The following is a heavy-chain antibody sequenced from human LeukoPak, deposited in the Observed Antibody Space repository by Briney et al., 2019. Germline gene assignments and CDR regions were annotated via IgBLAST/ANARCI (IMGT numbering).Heavy chain of an antibody. CDR1: GGSLSSGSYY. Sequence: SETLSFTCTVSGGSLSSGSYYWSWIRQPAGKGLEWIGRIYTSGSTNYNPSLKSRVTISVDTSKNQFSLKLSSVTAADTAVYYCARAGFLEWFWGQGTLVTVSS. CDR2: IYTSGST. J-gene: IGHJ4*02. D-gene: IGHD3-3*01. V-gene: IGHV4-61*02. CDR3: ARAGFLEWF.